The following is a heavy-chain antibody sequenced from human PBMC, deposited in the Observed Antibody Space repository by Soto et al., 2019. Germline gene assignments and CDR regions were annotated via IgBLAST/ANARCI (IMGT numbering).Heavy chain of an antibody. CDR2: ITGDGGST. J-gene: IGHJ6*02. CDR3: AKGRIAAAGTGDYYYYYGMDV. D-gene: IGHD6-13*01. V-gene: IGHV3-23*01. Sequence: GGSLRLSCAASGFTFSSYWMHWVRHVPGKGLVWVSAITGDGGSTYYADSVKGRFTISRDNAKNTLYLQMNSLRAEDTAVYYCAKGRIAAAGTGDYYYYYGMDVWGQGTTVTVSS. CDR1: GFTFSSYW.